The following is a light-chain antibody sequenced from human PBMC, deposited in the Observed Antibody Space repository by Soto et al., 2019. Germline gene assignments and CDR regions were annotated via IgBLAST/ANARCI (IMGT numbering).Light chain of an antibody. CDR2: AAS. CDR1: QSISSY. J-gene: IGKJ5*01. Sequence: IQMTQYPSSLSASVGDRVTITCRASQSISSYLHWYQHKPGKAPRLLIYAASSLQSGVPSRFSGSGSGTDFTLTISSLRPEDFATYFCQQSYSTPDTFGQGTRLEIK. V-gene: IGKV1-39*01. CDR3: QQSYSTPDT.